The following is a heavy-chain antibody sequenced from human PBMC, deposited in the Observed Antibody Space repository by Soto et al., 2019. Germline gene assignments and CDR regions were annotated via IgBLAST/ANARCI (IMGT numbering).Heavy chain of an antibody. CDR3: ARDRGLLYYDILTGPLPYYYYYGMDV. CDR2: IYYSGST. CDR1: GGSISSYY. Sequence: SETLSLTCTVSGGSISSYYWSWIRQPPGKGLEWIGYIYYSGSTNYNPSLKSRVTISVDTSKNQFSLKLSSVTAADTAVYYCARDRGLLYYDILTGPLPYYYYYGMDVWGQGTTVTVSS. V-gene: IGHV4-59*12. J-gene: IGHJ6*02. D-gene: IGHD3-9*01.